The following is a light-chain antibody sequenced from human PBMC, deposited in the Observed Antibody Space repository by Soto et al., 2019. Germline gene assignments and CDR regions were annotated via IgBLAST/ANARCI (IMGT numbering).Light chain of an antibody. J-gene: IGLJ2*01. CDR1: SSNIGNNY. CDR2: ENK. CDR3: GTWDSSLSAVV. Sequence: QSVLTQLPSVSAAPGQKVTISCSGSSSNIGNNYVSWYQQLPGTAPKLLIYENKKRPSGIPDRFSGSKSGTSATLGITGLQTGDEADYYCGTWDSSLSAVVFGGGTKVTVL. V-gene: IGLV1-51*02.